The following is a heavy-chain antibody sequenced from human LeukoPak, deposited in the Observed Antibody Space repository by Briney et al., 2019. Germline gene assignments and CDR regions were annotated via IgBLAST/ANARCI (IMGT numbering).Heavy chain of an antibody. V-gene: IGHV3-21*01. CDR3: VKDIESYYYGMDV. J-gene: IGHJ6*02. Sequence: GGSLRLSCAASGFTFSSYSMNWVRLAPGKGLEWVSSISSSSSYIYYADSVKGRFTISRDNAKNSLYLQMNSLRAEDTAVYYCVKDIESYYYGMDVWGQGTTVTVSS. CDR2: ISSSSSYI. CDR1: GFTFSSYS. D-gene: IGHD3-16*02.